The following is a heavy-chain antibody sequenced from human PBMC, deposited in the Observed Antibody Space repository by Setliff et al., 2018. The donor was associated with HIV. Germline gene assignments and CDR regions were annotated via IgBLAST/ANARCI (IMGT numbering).Heavy chain of an antibody. J-gene: IGHJ4*02. D-gene: IGHD2-21*02. CDR1: GYSFTSQW. Sequence: GESLKISCEGSGYSFTSQWIAWVRQAPGQGLEWMGWISGYSGHTSYAQNFQGRVTMTTDTSTNTAYMELSSLRPEDTAVYYCASPTAIPHWGQGTLVTVSS. CDR3: ASPTAIPH. V-gene: IGHV1-18*01. CDR2: ISGYSGHT.